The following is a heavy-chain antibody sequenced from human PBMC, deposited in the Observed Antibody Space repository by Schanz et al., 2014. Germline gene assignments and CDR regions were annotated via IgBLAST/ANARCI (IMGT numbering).Heavy chain of an antibody. CDR3: ARDSGSSSWYPSDY. J-gene: IGHJ4*02. V-gene: IGHV3-11*05. D-gene: IGHD6-13*01. CDR2: ISGSSIHK. CDR1: GFTFSDYY. Sequence: PGGSLRLSFAASGFTFSDYYMAWIRQAPGKGLEWVSHISGSSIHKNYADSVKGRFSISRDNGETSVYLQINSLRAEDTALYYCARDSGSSSWYPSDYWGQGTLVTVSS.